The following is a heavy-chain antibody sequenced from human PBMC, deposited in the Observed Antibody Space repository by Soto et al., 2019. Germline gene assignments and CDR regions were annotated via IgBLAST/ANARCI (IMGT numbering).Heavy chain of an antibody. CDR3: AGEAATHNWFHP. J-gene: IGHJ5*02. D-gene: IGHD6-25*01. V-gene: IGHV3-48*01. CDR2: ISSSSSTI. CDR1: GFTFSSYS. Sequence: GGTLRLSCAASGFTFSSYSMTWVRHGPGKGQEWVSYISSSSSTIYYADSVKGRFTVSRDNAKNSLYLQMNSLRAEDTAVYYCAGEAATHNWFHPWGQGTLITVS.